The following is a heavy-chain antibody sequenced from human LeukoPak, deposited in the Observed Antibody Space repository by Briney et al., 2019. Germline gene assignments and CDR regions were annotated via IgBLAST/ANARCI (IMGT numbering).Heavy chain of an antibody. CDR2: ISGSGGST. V-gene: IGHV3-23*01. J-gene: IGHJ3*02. CDR1: GFTFSSYA. D-gene: IGHD6-6*01. Sequence: GGSLRLSCAASGFTFSSYAMSWVRQAPGKGLEWVSAISGSGGSTYYADSVKGRFTISRDNSKNTLYLQMNSLRAEDTAVYYCAKVRGEYSSSPDAFDIWGQGTMVTVSS. CDR3: AKVRGEYSSSPDAFDI.